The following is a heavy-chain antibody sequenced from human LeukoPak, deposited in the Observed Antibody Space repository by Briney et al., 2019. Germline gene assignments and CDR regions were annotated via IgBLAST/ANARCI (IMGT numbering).Heavy chain of an antibody. D-gene: IGHD1-7*01. CDR2: IYHSGST. CDR3: ARVRKTGTTLNWFDP. V-gene: IGHV4-30-2*01. J-gene: IGHJ5*02. Sequence: PSETLSLTCTASGGPVSSTTYCWSWIRQPPGKGLEWIGYIYHSGSTYYNPSLKSRVTISVDRSKNQFSLKLSSVTAADTAVYYCARVRKTGTTLNWFDPWGQGTLVTVSS. CDR1: GGPVSSTTYC.